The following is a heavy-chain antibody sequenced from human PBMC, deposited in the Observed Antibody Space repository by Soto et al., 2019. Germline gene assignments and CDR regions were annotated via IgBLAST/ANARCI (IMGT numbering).Heavy chain of an antibody. CDR2: IYYSGST. D-gene: IGHD3-10*01. CDR3: ARAYYYGSGIFSP. Sequence: QVQLQESGPGLVKPSETLSLTCTVSGGSISSYYWSWIRQPPGKGLEWIGYIYYSGSTNYNPSLKGRVTISVDTSKNPFSLKLSSVTAADTAVYYCARAYYYGSGIFSPWGQGTLVTVSS. J-gene: IGHJ5*02. CDR1: GGSISSYY. V-gene: IGHV4-59*08.